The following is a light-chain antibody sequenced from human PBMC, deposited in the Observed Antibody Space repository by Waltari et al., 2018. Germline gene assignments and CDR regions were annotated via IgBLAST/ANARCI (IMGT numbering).Light chain of an antibody. V-gene: IGLV1-47*01. CDR2: RDN. CDR3: AAWDDVLSGVV. J-gene: IGLJ2*01. CDR1: SSNIGSNY. Sequence: QPVLIQPPSASATPGPRVTISCSGSSSNIGSNYVYWYQQVPGTAPKLLMYRDNWRPSGVPDRFSGSKSGTSASLAISGVRSEDEADYHCAAWDDVLSGVVFGGGTKLIVL.